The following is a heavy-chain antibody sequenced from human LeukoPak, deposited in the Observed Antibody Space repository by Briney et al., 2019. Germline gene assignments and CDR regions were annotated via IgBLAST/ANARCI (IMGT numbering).Heavy chain of an antibody. Sequence: SETLSLTCTVSGGSISSSSYYWSWIRQPPGKGLEWIGYIYYSGSTYYNPSLKSRVTISVDTSKNQFSLKLSSVTAADTAVYYCARDRGPVRGYSYGYDYWGQGTLVTVSS. D-gene: IGHD5-18*01. J-gene: IGHJ4*02. CDR2: IYYSGST. CDR1: GGSISSSSYY. V-gene: IGHV4-30-4*08. CDR3: ARDRGPVRGYSYGYDY.